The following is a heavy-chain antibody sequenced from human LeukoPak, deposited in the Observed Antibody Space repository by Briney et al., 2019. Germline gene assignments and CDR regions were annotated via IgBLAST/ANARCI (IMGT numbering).Heavy chain of an antibody. V-gene: IGHV3-53*01. D-gene: IGHD3-10*01. CDR3: ARELVRGVSGMDV. CDR1: GFTVSSNY. CDR2: IYSGGST. Sequence: GGSLRLSCAASGFTVSSNYMSWVRQAPGKGLEWGSVIYSGGSTYYADSVKGRFTISRDNSKNTLYLQMNSLRAEDTAVYYCARELVRGVSGMDVWGQGTTVTVSS. J-gene: IGHJ6*02.